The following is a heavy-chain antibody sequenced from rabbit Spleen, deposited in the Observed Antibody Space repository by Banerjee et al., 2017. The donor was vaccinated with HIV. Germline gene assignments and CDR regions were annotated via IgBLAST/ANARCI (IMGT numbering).Heavy chain of an antibody. V-gene: IGHV1S7*01. CDR3: ARELPYGGHDVYTFAIGTRLDL. CDR1: GFTLSNYY. D-gene: IGHD2-1*01. CDR2: IDPVFGST. J-gene: IGHJ3*01. Sequence: QLKESGGGLVQPGGSLKLSCKASGFTLSNYYMNWVRQAPGKGLEWIGYIDPVFGSTYYANWVNGRFTISSQNAQNTLYLQLNSLTAADTATYFCARELPYGGHDVYTFAIGTRLDLWGPGTLVTVS.